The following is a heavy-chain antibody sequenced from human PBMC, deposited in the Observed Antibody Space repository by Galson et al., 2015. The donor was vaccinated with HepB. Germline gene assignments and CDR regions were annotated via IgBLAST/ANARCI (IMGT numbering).Heavy chain of an antibody. V-gene: IGHV3-30*18. D-gene: IGHD6-13*01. Sequence: SLRLSCAASGFTFSSYGMHWVRQAPGKGLEWVAVISYDGSNKYYADSVKGRFTISRDNSKNTLYLQMNSLRTEDTAVYYCAKDGARIAAAVPTRYYFDYWGQGTLVTVSS. CDR1: GFTFSSYG. CDR3: AKDGARIAAAVPTRYYFDY. J-gene: IGHJ4*02. CDR2: ISYDGSNK.